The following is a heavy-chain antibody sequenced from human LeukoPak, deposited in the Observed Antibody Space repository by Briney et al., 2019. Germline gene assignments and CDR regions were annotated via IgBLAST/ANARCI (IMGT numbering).Heavy chain of an antibody. D-gene: IGHD3-10*01. CDR1: GGSISSGGDY. Sequence: LSLTCTVSGGSISSGGDYWSWVRQAPGKGLEWVSAISGSGGNTYYADSVKGRFTISRDSSKNTLYLQMNSLRAEDTAVYYCAKGSVLLWFGELFSPNYYYGMDVWGQGTTVTVSS. CDR2: ISGSGGNT. CDR3: AKGSVLLWFGELFSPNYYYGMDV. V-gene: IGHV3-23*01. J-gene: IGHJ6*02.